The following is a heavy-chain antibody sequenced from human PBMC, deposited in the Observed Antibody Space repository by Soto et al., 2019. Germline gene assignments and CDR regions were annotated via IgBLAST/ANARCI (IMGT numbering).Heavy chain of an antibody. Sequence: QVQLVQSGAEVKKPGASVKVSCKASGYTFTSYDINWVRQATGQGLEWMGWMNPNSGNTGYAQKFQGRVTMTRNTAISKAYMEVSSLRSEDTAVYYCAREGEGCSGGSCYSVYYYYGMDVWGQGTTVTVSS. V-gene: IGHV1-8*01. CDR3: AREGEGCSGGSCYSVYYYYGMDV. J-gene: IGHJ6*02. CDR1: GYTFTSYD. D-gene: IGHD2-15*01. CDR2: MNPNSGNT.